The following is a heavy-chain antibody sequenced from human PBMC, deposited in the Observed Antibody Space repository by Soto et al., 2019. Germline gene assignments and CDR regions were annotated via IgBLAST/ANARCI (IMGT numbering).Heavy chain of an antibody. V-gene: IGHV3-15*07. J-gene: IGHJ3*01. CDR2: IKSRAAGGAI. Sequence: EVQMVESGGGLVKPGGSLRLSCAVSDFSFRDAWMNWVRQAPGKGLEWVGRIKSRAAGGAIDYAAPVKGRFTISRDDSEDTLYLQINSLKTEDTAMYYCTTDGSFGGVVVAFHLWGQGTMLSVSS. CDR1: DFSFRDAW. CDR3: TTDGSFGGVVVAFHL. D-gene: IGHD3-10*01.